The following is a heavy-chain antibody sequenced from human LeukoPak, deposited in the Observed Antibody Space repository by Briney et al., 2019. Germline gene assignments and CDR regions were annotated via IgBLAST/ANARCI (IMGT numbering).Heavy chain of an antibody. Sequence: PGGSLRLSCEASGFTFYSYAMHWVRQAPGRGLEWVAGISYEESDKYYADSVKGRFTISRDNSNYILFLQMTSLGAEDTAVYHCARDVSFPGGHFHYGMDLWGQGTTVIVSS. CDR2: ISYEESDK. J-gene: IGHJ6*02. D-gene: IGHD3-16*01. V-gene: IGHV3-30*04. CDR1: GFTFYSYA. CDR3: ARDVSFPGGHFHYGMDL.